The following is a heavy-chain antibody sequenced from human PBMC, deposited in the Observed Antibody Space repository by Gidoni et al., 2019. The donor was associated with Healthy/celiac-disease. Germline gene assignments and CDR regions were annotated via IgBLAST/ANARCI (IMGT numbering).Heavy chain of an antibody. J-gene: IGHJ6*02. CDR3: AKTLYYDSSGRYYYYGMDV. CDR2: MSGSGGST. D-gene: IGHD3-22*01. CDR1: GFTSSSYA. V-gene: IGHV3-23*01. Sequence: EVQLLASGGGLVPPGGSLRRSCAASGFTSSSYARSWGRQAPAKGLGWVSAMSGSGGSTYYADSVKGRFTISRDNSKNTLYLQMNSLRAEDTAVYYCAKTLYYDSSGRYYYYGMDVWGQGTTVTVSS.